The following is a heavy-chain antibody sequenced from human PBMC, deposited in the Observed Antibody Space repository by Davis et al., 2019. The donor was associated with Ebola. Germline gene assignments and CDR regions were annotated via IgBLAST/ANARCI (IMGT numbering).Heavy chain of an antibody. CDR1: GYSISSGYY. J-gene: IGHJ6*02. D-gene: IGHD4-17*01. V-gene: IGHV4-38-2*02. CDR2: IYHSGST. Sequence: PSETLSLTCAVSGYSISSGYYWGWIRQPPGKGLEWIGSIYHSGSTYYNPSLKSRVTISVDTSKNQFSLKLSSVTAVETAVYYCARDLKVTTGEANYYYGMDVWGQGTMVTVSS. CDR3: ARDLKVTTGEANYYYGMDV.